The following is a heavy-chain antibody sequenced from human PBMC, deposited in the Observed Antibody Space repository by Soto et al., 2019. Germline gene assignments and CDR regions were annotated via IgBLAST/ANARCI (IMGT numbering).Heavy chain of an antibody. V-gene: IGHV4-34*01. Sequence: PSETLSLTCAVYGGSFSGYYWSWIRQPPGKGLEWIGEINHSGSTNYNPSLKSRVTISVDTSKNQFSLKLSSVTDADTAVYYCALFNSSGYSVDYWGQGTLVTVSS. D-gene: IGHD3-22*01. CDR1: GGSFSGYY. CDR2: INHSGST. J-gene: IGHJ4*02. CDR3: ALFNSSGYSVDY.